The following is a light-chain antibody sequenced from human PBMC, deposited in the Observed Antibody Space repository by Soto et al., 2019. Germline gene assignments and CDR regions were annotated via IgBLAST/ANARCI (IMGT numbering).Light chain of an antibody. CDR1: QSVSSN. V-gene: IGKV3-11*01. CDR3: QQRKNWPVT. Sequence: EIVMTQSPATLSLSPGERATLSCRASQSVSSNLACYQQKPGQAPRLLIYDASNRATGIPARFSGSGSGTDFTLTISSLESEDFAVFYCQQRKNWPVTFGPGTKVDIK. CDR2: DAS. J-gene: IGKJ3*01.